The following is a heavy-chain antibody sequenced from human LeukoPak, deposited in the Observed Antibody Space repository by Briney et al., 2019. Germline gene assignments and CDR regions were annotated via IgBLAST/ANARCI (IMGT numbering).Heavy chain of an antibody. CDR1: GFTFSSYG. CDR3: VKGLWQQLPTLFDS. CDR2: ISYDGSNK. Sequence: PGGSLRLSCAASGFTFSSYGMHWVRQAPGKGLEWVAVISYDGSNKYYADSAKGRFTISRDNSKNTLYLQMNSLRAEDTAMYYCVKGLWQQLPTLFDSWGQGTLVTVSS. J-gene: IGHJ4*02. D-gene: IGHD6-13*01. V-gene: IGHV3-30*18.